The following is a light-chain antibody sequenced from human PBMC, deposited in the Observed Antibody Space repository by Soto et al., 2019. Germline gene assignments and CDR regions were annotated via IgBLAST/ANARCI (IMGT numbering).Light chain of an antibody. Sequence: EIVLTQSPGTLSLSSGERATLSCRASHSISSFYLAWYQQKPGQAPRLLIYGAANRATGIPDRFSGSGSGTDFALTISRLEPEDFAVYYCQQYGSSRYTFGQGTKLEIK. J-gene: IGKJ2*01. CDR1: HSISSFY. CDR3: QQYGSSRYT. V-gene: IGKV3-20*01. CDR2: GAA.